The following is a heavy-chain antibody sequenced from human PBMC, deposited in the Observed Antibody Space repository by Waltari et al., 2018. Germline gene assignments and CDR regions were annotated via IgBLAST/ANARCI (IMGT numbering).Heavy chain of an antibody. D-gene: IGHD6-19*01. CDR2: NSLKAVT. V-gene: IGHV4-34*02. CDR1: GASLSAYF. CDR3: ARGPRDKWLGRYSGEYFHH. J-gene: IGHJ1*01. Sequence: QVQLQQWGATPLKTSETLSPTCAVYGASLSAYFWTWIRQSPGKGLEVIGENSLKAVTYYNPSLESRVSVHLDTSKNQFDLRLESVTAADTAIYYCARGPRDKWLGRYSGEYFHHWGPGTLVSVSA.